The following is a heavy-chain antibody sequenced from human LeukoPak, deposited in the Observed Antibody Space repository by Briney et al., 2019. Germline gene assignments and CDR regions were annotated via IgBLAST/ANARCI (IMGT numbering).Heavy chain of an antibody. CDR2: INHIGST. V-gene: IGHV4-34*01. CDR1: GGSFSGYY. D-gene: IGHD4-17*01. J-gene: IGHJ6*02. CDR3: ARTLRNYYYGMDV. Sequence: SETLSLTCAVYGGSFSGYYWSWIRQPPGKGLEWIGEINHIGSTNYNPSLKSRVTVSVDTSKNQFSLKLSSVTAADTAVYYCARTLRNYYYGMDVWGQGTTVTVSS.